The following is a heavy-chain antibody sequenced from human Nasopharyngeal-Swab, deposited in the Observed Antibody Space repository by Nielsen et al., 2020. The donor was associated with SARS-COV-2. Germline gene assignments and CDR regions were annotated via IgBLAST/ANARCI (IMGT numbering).Heavy chain of an antibody. CDR2: ISSSSSYI. J-gene: IGHJ6*02. CDR1: GFSFSSYS. D-gene: IGHD7-27*01. V-gene: IGHV3-21*01. CDR3: ARDRSNWGSYYYYYGMDV. Sequence: GGSLRLSCAGSGFSFSSYSMNWVRQAPGKGLEWVSSISSSSSYIYYADSVKGRFTISRDNAKNSLYLQMSILRAEDTAVYYCARDRSNWGSYYYYYGMDVWGQGTTVTVSS.